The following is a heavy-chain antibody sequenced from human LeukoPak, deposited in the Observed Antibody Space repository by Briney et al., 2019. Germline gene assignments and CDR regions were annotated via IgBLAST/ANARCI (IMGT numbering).Heavy chain of an antibody. V-gene: IGHV4-59*01. CDR3: ARGQGMADLDY. CDR1: GGSISSYY. J-gene: IGHJ4*02. D-gene: IGHD6-13*01. Sequence: SSETLSLTCTVSGGSISSYYWSWIRQPPGKGLEWIGYIYYSGSTNYNPSLKSRVTISVDTSKNQFSLKLSSVTAADTAVYYCARGQGMADLDYWGQGTLVTVSS. CDR2: IYYSGST.